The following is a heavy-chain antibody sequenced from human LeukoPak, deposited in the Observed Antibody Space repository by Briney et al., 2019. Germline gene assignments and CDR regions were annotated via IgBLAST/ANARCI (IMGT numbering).Heavy chain of an antibody. Sequence: PGGSLRLSCAASGFTFSSYAMTWVRQAPGMGLEWVSAINDSGGVTYIADSVKGRFTISRDNSNNTLYMQMNSLRVEDTAVYYCAKGSGGGYSRGPAFAHWGQGPMVTVPS. V-gene: IGHV3-23*01. CDR1: GFTFSSYA. CDR2: INDSGGVT. CDR3: AKGSGGGYSRGPAFAH. J-gene: IGHJ4*02. D-gene: IGHD6-19*01.